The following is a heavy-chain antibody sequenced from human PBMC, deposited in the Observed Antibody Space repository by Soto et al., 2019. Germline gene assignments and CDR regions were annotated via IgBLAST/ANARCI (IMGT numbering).Heavy chain of an antibody. D-gene: IGHD5-18*01. J-gene: IGHJ4*02. CDR1: GHSISSDYY. V-gene: IGHV4-38-2*01. CDR3: ARASIGYSHGPFDY. Sequence: SETLSLTCAVSGHSISSDYYWGWFRQPPGKGLEWIGSIYHSGSTYYNPSLKSRVTISVDTSKNQFSLKLSSVTAAATAVYYCARASIGYSHGPFDYWGPGTLVTVSS. CDR2: IYHSGST.